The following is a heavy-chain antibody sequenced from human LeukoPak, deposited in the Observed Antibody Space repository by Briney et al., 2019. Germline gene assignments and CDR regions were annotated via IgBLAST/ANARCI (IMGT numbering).Heavy chain of an antibody. Sequence: SQTLSLTCTVSGGSISSGDYYWSWIRQPPGKGLEWIGYIYYRGSTYYNPSLKSRVTLSVDTSKNQFSLRLSSVTAADTAMYYCARDSYYYYYMDVWGRGTTVTVSS. V-gene: IGHV4-30-4*01. CDR2: IYYRGST. CDR1: GGSISSGDYY. CDR3: ARDSYYYYYMDV. J-gene: IGHJ6*03.